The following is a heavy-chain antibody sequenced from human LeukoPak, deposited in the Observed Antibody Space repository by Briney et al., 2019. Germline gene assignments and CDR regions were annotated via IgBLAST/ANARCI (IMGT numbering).Heavy chain of an antibody. D-gene: IGHD2-2*01. J-gene: IGHJ4*02. CDR2: TYYRSKWYN. V-gene: IGHV6-1*01. CDR3: ARGPDCSSTSCLYGGFDY. Sequence: SQTLSLTCAISGDSVSSNSAAWNWIRQSPSRGLEWLGRTYYRSKWYNDYAVSVKSRITINPDTSKNQFSLKLSSVTAADTAVYYCARGPDCSSTSCLYGGFDYWGQGTLVTVSS. CDR1: GDSVSSNSAA.